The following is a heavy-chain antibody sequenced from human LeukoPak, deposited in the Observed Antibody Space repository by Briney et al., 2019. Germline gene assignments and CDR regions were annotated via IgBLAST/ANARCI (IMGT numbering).Heavy chain of an antibody. D-gene: IGHD2-15*01. Sequence: PGGSLRLSCVASEFIFRDYAIGWVRQAPGKGLEWVSTISKSGDGMFYADSVKGRFTISRDNSKNTLNMHLNSLRAEDTAVYYCAKHNGWELHDYRFDYWGQGTLVTVSS. V-gene: IGHV3-23*01. CDR1: EFIFRDYA. CDR2: ISKSGDGM. J-gene: IGHJ4*02. CDR3: AKHNGWELHDYRFDY.